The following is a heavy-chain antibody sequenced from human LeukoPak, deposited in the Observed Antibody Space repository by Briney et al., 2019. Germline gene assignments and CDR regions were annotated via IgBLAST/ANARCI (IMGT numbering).Heavy chain of an antibody. D-gene: IGHD1-26*01. CDR2: IYPGDSDT. J-gene: IGHJ5*02. V-gene: IGHV5-51*01. CDR3: ARRSGRFLNWFDP. Sequence: GESLMLSCKGSGYSFTSYWIGWVRQMPGKGLEWMGIIYPGDSDTRYSASFQGQVTISADKSISTAYLQWSSLKASDTAMYYCARRSGRFLNWFDPWGRGSLVTVSS. CDR1: GYSFTSYW.